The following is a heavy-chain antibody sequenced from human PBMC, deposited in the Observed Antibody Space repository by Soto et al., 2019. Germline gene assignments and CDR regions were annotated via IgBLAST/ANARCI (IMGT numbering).Heavy chain of an antibody. CDR1: GGSISSYY. CDR2: IYYSGST. V-gene: IGHV4-59*01. Sequence: SETLSLTCTVSGGSISSYYWSWIRQPPGKGLEWIGYIYYSGSTNYNPPLKSRVTISVDTSKNQFSLKLSSVTAADTAVYYCARAAYSYGCDYWGQGTLVTVSS. D-gene: IGHD5-18*01. CDR3: ARAAYSYGCDY. J-gene: IGHJ4*02.